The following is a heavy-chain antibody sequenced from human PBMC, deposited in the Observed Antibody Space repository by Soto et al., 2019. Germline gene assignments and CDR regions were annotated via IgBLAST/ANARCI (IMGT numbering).Heavy chain of an antibody. CDR3: AKQVYGGNPSPSRC. V-gene: IGHV3-23*01. CDR1: GFTFRDLA. J-gene: IGHJ4*02. Sequence: HPGGSLRLSSRRSGFTFRDLAMNWVRQAPHKRLGRVSTITGSGDTTYCVESVKGRVTVSSYNSRNAWCLHMTAMNVYDTVIYFCAKQVYGGNPSPSRCWCQRTLVTVTA. CDR2: ITGSGDTT. D-gene: IGHD4-17*01.